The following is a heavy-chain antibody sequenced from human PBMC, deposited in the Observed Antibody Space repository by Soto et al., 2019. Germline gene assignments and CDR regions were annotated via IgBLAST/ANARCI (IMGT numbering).Heavy chain of an antibody. V-gene: IGHV4-39*01. J-gene: IGHJ4*02. D-gene: IGHD5-12*01. CDR2: IYYSGST. CDR1: GGSISSSSYY. Sequence: SETLSLTCTVSGGSISSSSYYWGWIRQPPGKGLEWIGSIYYSGSTYYNPSLKSRVTISVDTSKNQFSLKLSSVTAADTAVYYCARGIVATWWGQGTLVTVYS. CDR3: ARGIVATW.